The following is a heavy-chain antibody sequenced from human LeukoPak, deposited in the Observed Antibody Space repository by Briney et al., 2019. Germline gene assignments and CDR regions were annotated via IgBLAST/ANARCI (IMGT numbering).Heavy chain of an antibody. D-gene: IGHD3-22*01. CDR2: ISAYNGNT. J-gene: IGHJ4*02. V-gene: IGHV1-18*01. CDR3: ASGDYYDSSGYYYN. CDR1: GYTFTSYG. Sequence: ASVKVSCQASGYTFTSYGISGVRQAPGQGVEWMGWISAYNGNTNYAQKLQGRVTMTTDTSTSTAYMELRSLRSDDTAVYCCASGDYYDSSGYYYNWGQGTLVTVPS.